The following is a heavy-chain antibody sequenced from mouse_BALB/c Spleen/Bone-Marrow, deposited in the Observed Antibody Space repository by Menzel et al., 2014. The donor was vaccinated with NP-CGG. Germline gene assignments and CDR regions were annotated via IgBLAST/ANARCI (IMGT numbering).Heavy chain of an antibody. V-gene: IGHV5-6-4*01. CDR3: TRDLYDGYSYYAMDY. Sequence: EVKLMESGGGLVKPGGSLKLSCAASGFTFSSYTMSWVRQTPEKRLEWVATISSGGSYTYYPDNVKGRFTISRDNAKNTLYLQMSSLKSEDTAMYYCTRDLYDGYSYYAMDYWGQGTSVTVSS. CDR2: ISSGGSYT. J-gene: IGHJ4*01. D-gene: IGHD2-3*01. CDR1: GFTFSSYT.